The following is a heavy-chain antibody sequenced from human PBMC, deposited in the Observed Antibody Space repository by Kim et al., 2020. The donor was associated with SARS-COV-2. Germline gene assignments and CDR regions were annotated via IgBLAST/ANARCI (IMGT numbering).Heavy chain of an antibody. Sequence: SETLSLTCTVSGYSISSGYYWGWIRQPPGKGLEWIGSIYHSGSTYYNPSLKSRVTISVDTSKNQFSLKLSSVTAADTAVYYCARRSDKDYDYVWGSYRPNAFDIWGQGTMVTVSS. CDR2: IYHSGST. D-gene: IGHD3-16*02. CDR1: GYSISSGYY. V-gene: IGHV4-38-2*02. CDR3: ARRSDKDYDYVWGSYRPNAFDI. J-gene: IGHJ3*02.